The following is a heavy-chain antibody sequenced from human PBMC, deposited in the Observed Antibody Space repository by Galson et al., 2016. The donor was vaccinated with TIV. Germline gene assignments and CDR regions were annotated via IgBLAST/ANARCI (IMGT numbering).Heavy chain of an antibody. Sequence: SVKVSCKASGGTFISYTLSWVRQAPGQGLEWMGRIIPVLGMTNYAQQFQGRVTITADRFTGTAYLELGSLKPGDTAVAYCARADSVEISSSEYWGQGTLVTVS. CDR2: IIPVLGMT. D-gene: IGHD3-10*01. CDR1: GGTFISYT. CDR3: ARADSVEISSSEY. J-gene: IGHJ4*02. V-gene: IGHV1-69*02.